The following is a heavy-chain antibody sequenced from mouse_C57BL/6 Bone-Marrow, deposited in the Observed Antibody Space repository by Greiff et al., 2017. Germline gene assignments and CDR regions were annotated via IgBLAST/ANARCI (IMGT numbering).Heavy chain of an antibody. D-gene: IGHD3-2*02. Sequence: VQLVESGAELVRPGTSVKVSCKASGYAFTNYLIAWVKQRPGQGLEWIGVINPGSGGTNYNEKFKGKATLTADKSSSTAYMQLSSLTSEDSAVYFCASLSQAEFAYWGQGTLVTVSA. V-gene: IGHV1-54*01. J-gene: IGHJ3*01. CDR3: ASLSQAEFAY. CDR2: INPGSGGT. CDR1: GYAFTNYL.